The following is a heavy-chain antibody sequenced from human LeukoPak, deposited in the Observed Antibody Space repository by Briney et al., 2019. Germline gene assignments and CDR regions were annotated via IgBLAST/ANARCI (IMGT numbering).Heavy chain of an antibody. CDR1: GFTFSSYA. D-gene: IGHD3-10*01. CDR3: ARVYNYLWFGELYFDY. V-gene: IGHV3-30-3*01. CDR2: ISYDGSNK. Sequence: GGSLRLSCAASGFTFSSYAMHWVRQAPGKGLEWVAVISYDGSNKYYADSVKGRFTISRDNSKNTLYLQMNGLRAEDTAVYYCARVYNYLWFGELYFDYWGQGTLVTVSS. J-gene: IGHJ4*02.